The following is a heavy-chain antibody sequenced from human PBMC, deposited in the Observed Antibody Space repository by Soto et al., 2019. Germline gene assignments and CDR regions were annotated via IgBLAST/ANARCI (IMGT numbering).Heavy chain of an antibody. D-gene: IGHD2-2*02. V-gene: IGHV4-4*02. Sequence: PSETLSLTCAVSGGSISSSNWWSWVRQPPGKGLEWIGEIYHSGSTNYNPSLKSRVTISVDKSKNQFSLKLSSVTAADTAVYYCARYSPAAIARFDYWSQGTLVTVSS. CDR1: GGSISSSNW. J-gene: IGHJ4*02. CDR3: ARYSPAAIARFDY. CDR2: IYHSGST.